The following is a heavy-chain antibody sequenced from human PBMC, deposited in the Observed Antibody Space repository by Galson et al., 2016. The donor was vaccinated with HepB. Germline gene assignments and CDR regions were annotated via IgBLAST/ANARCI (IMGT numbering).Heavy chain of an antibody. J-gene: IGHJ4*02. CDR2: VFHAGGT. Sequence: SETLSLTCVVSGGDISGNKRWTWVRQAPGKELEWLGEVFHAGGTNYNPSLKSRITVSVDKARNQFSLEMRSVTAADTAVYYCARLNGYYRQYYFDYWGQGILVTVSS. D-gene: IGHD3-9*01. V-gene: IGHV4/OR15-8*01. CDR1: GGDISGNKR. CDR3: ARLNGYYRQYYFDY.